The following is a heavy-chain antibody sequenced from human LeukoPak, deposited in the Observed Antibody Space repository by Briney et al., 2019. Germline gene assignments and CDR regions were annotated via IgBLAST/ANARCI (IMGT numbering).Heavy chain of an antibody. CDR2: ISWNSRSL. CDR1: GFTFDDYA. Sequence: PGGSLRLSCVASGFTFDDYAMHWVRQAPGKGLEWVAGISWNSRSLDYADSVKGRFTISRDNARNSLYLQMNSLRPEDTAFYYCAKDSASVVYCSGGTCYFDYWGQGTLVTASS. CDR3: AKDSASVVYCSGGTCYFDY. V-gene: IGHV3-9*01. J-gene: IGHJ4*02. D-gene: IGHD2-15*01.